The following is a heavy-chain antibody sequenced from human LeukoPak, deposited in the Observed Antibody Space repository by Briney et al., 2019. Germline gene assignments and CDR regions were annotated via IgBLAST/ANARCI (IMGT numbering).Heavy chain of an antibody. CDR2: IIPIFGTA. CDR3: AREDIRGYSYGAHWGDY. CDR1: GGTFSSYA. D-gene: IGHD5-18*01. J-gene: IGHJ4*02. V-gene: IGHV1-69*13. Sequence: SVKVSCKASGGTFSSYAISWVRQAPGQGLEWMGGIIPIFGTANYAQKFQGRVTITADESTSTAYMELSSLRSEDTAVYYCAREDIRGYSYGAHWGDYWGQGTLVTVSP.